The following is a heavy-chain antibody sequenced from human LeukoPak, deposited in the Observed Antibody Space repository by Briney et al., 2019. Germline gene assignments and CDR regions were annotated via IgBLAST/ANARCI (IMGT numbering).Heavy chain of an antibody. D-gene: IGHD2-15*01. Sequence: GGSLRLSCAASGLTFSSYAMSWVRQAPGKWLELVSAISGSGGSTYYADTVKCRFTISRDNSKNPLYLQMNSLRAVDTAVYYCAKGRAPRVVVVAATLDGFDYWGQGTLVTVSS. J-gene: IGHJ4*02. CDR2: ISGSGGST. V-gene: IGHV3-23*01. CDR3: AKGRAPRVVVVAATLDGFDY. CDR1: GLTFSSYA.